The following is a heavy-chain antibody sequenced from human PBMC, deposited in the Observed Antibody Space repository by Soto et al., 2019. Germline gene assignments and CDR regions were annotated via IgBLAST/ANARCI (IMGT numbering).Heavy chain of an antibody. CDR2: IIPILGIA. Sequence: SVKVSCKASGGTFSSYTISWVRQAPGQGLEWMGRIIPILGIANYAQKFQGRVTITADKSTSTAYMELSSLRSEDTAVYYCARESRGGYPRYYYYYMDVWGKGTTVTVSS. J-gene: IGHJ6*03. CDR3: ARESRGGYPRYYYYYMDV. CDR1: GGTFSSYT. D-gene: IGHD3-22*01. V-gene: IGHV1-69*04.